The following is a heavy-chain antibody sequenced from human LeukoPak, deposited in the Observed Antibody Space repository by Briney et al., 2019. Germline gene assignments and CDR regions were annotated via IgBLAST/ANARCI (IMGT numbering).Heavy chain of an antibody. J-gene: IGHJ4*02. CDR1: GFTFSNYW. CDR3: ASGELDSLYYFDF. V-gene: IGHV3-74*01. CDR2: IHTDGIST. D-gene: IGHD1-1*01. Sequence: GGSLRLSCAASGFTFSNYWMHWVRQAPGKGLVWVSRIHTDGISTTYADSVKGRFTISRDNAKNTLYLQMNSLRAEDTAVYYCASGELDSLYYFDFWGQGTLVTVSS.